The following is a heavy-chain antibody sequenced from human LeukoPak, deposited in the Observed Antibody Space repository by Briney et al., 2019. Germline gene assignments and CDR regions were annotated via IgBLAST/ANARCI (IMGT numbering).Heavy chain of an antibody. CDR1: GYTLTELS. J-gene: IGHJ6*02. V-gene: IGHV1-24*01. CDR2: FDPEDGET. D-gene: IGHD6-13*01. CDR3: ARGSSSSWYVVDYYYGMDV. Sequence: ASVKVSCKVSGYTLTELSMHWVRQAPGKGLEWMGGFDPEDGETIYAQKFQGWVTMTRDTSISTAYMELSRLRSDDTAVYYCARGSSSSWYVVDYYYGMDVWGQGTTVTVSS.